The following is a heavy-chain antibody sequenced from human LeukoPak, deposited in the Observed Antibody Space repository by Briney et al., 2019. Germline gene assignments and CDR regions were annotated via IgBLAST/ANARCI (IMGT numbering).Heavy chain of an antibody. J-gene: IGHJ3*01. CDR2: VWDDGSNK. CDR1: GFTFSNYV. Sequence: GGSLRLSCAASGFTFSNYVMDWVRQAPGKGLVWVAVVWDDGSNKHYASSVKGRFAISRDNSKNTLFLQMNSLRAEDTAVYYCARGGLRHFDRSPFEVWGQGTMVTVSS. CDR3: ARGGLRHFDRSPFEV. V-gene: IGHV3-33*01. D-gene: IGHD3-9*01.